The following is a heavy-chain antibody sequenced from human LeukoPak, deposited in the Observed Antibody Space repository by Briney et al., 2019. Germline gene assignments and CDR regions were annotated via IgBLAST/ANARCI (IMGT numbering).Heavy chain of an antibody. CDR1: GFIFSNYW. CDR3: ARDLDYFDSRGYRYYYYMDV. J-gene: IGHJ6*03. CDR2: IKQDGGEK. Sequence: PGGSLRLSCAASGFIFSNYWMTWVRHAPGKGLEWVATIKQDGGEKYYVDSVKGRFTISRDNAKNSLSLQMNSLRAEDTAVYYCARDLDYFDSRGYRYYYYMDVWGKGTTVTISS. D-gene: IGHD3-22*01. V-gene: IGHV3-7*01.